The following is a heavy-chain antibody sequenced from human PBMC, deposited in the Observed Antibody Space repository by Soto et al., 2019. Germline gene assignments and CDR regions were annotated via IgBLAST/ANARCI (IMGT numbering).Heavy chain of an antibody. Sequence: PGGSLRLSCAASGFTFSSYSMHWVRQAPGKGLEWVSSISSSSSYIYYADSVKGRFTISRDNAKNSLYLQMNSLRAEDTAVYYCAREANSYYGMDVWGQGTTVNVSS. CDR2: ISSSSSYI. V-gene: IGHV3-21*01. J-gene: IGHJ6*02. CDR3: AREANSYYGMDV. D-gene: IGHD5-12*01. CDR1: GFTFSSYS.